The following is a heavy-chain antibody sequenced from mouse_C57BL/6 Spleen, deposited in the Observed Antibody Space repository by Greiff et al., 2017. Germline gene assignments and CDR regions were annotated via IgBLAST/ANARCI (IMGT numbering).Heavy chain of an antibody. CDR3: ARGGIIWD. CDR2: INPNNGGT. CDR1: GYTFTDYY. V-gene: IGHV1-26*01. J-gene: IGHJ3*01. D-gene: IGHD4-1*01. Sequence: VQLQQSGPELVKPGASVKISCKASGYTFTDYYMNWVKQSHGKSLEWIGDINPNNGGTSYNQKFKGKATLTVDKSSSTAYMELRSLTSEDSAVYYCARGGIIWDWGQGTLVTVSA.